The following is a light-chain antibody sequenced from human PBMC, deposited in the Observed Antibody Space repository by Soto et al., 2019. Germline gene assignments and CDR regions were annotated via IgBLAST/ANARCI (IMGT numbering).Light chain of an antibody. J-gene: IGKJ5*01. CDR3: QQRSNSIT. Sequence: EIVLTQSPATLSLSPGERATLSCRASQSVSSNLAWYQQTPGQAPRLLIYDASNRATGIPARFSASGSGTDFTLTISGLEPEDFVVCYCQQRSNSITFGQGTRLEIK. CDR2: DAS. CDR1: QSVSSN. V-gene: IGKV3-11*01.